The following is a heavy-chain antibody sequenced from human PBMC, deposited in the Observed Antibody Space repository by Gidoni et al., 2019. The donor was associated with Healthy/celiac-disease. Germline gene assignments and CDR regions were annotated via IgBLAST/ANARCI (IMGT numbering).Heavy chain of an antibody. V-gene: IGHV3-23*01. J-gene: IGHJ4*02. CDR3: TTGSSWLNFDY. Sequence: EVQLLESGGGLVQPGGSLRLSCSASGFTFSSYAMSWVRPAPGKGLEWVSAISGSGGSTYYADSVKGRFTISRDNSKNTLYLQMNSLRAEDTAVYYCTTGSSWLNFDYWGQGTLVTVSS. D-gene: IGHD6-13*01. CDR1: GFTFSSYA. CDR2: ISGSGGST.